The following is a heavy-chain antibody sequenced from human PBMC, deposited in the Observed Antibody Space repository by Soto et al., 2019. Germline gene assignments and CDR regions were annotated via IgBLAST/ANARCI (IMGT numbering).Heavy chain of an antibody. Sequence: GGSLRLSCAASGFTFSSYSMNWVRQAPGKGLEWVSYISSSSSTIYYADSVKGRFTISRDNAKNSLYRQMNSLRAEDTAVYYCAGELPRQQLVDHAFDIWGQGTMVTVSS. J-gene: IGHJ3*02. CDR1: GFTFSSYS. CDR3: AGELPRQQLVDHAFDI. CDR2: ISSSSSTI. D-gene: IGHD6-13*01. V-gene: IGHV3-48*04.